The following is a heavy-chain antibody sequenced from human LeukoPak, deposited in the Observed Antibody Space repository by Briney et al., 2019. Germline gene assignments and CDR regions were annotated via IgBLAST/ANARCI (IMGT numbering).Heavy chain of an antibody. CDR2: IYHSGST. J-gene: IGHJ4*02. D-gene: IGHD6-13*01. Sequence: PSETLSLTCTVSGYSISSGYYWGWIRQPPGKGLEWIGSIYHSGSTYYNPSLKSRVTISVDTSRNQFSLKLSSVTAADTAVYYCASPVAAAGKLWGQGTLVTVSS. CDR3: ASPVAAAGKL. V-gene: IGHV4-38-2*02. CDR1: GYSISSGYY.